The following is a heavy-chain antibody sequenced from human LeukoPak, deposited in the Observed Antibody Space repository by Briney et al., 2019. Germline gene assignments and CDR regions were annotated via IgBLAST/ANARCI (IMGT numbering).Heavy chain of an antibody. Sequence: ASVKVSCKASGYTFTSYDINWVRQATGQGLEWMGWMNPNSGNTGYAQKFQGRVTITRNTSISTAYMELSSLRSEDTAVYYCARGIVVVPAAIGGPIRNWLDPWGQGTLVTVSS. CDR3: ARGIVVVPAAIGGPIRNWLDP. CDR2: MNPNSGNT. V-gene: IGHV1-8*03. D-gene: IGHD2-2*01. J-gene: IGHJ5*02. CDR1: GYTFTSYD.